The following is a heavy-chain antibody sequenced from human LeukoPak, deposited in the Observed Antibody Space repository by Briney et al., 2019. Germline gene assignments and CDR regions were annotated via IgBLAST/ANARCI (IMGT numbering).Heavy chain of an antibody. J-gene: IGHJ3*01. CDR2: IYPGDSGP. CDR1: GYRFTSYC. Sequence: GESLKISCKVSGYRFTSYCIGWVRQMPGKGLEWMGIIYPGDSGPTYSPSFQGQVTISVDKSINTAYLQWSSLQASDTAMYYRGMSGDRVPLQDDVFDVWGQGTMVTVST. D-gene: IGHD1-26*01. CDR3: GMSGDRVPLQDDVFDV. V-gene: IGHV5-51*01.